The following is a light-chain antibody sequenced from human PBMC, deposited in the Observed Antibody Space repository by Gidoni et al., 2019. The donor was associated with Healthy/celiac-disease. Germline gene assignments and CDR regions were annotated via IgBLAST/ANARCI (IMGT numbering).Light chain of an antibody. V-gene: IGKV3-20*01. CDR2: GAS. CDR3: QQYGSSPLIT. J-gene: IGKJ5*01. CDR1: QSVSSSY. Sequence: EIALTQSPGTLSLSPGERATLSCRPSQSVSSSYLAWYQQKPGQAPRLLIYGASSRATGIPDRFSGSGSGTDFTLTISRLEPEDFAVYYCQQYGSSPLITFGQGTRLEIK.